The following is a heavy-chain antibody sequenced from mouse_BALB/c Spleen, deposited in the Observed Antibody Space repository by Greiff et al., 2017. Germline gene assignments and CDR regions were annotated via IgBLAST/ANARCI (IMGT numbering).Heavy chain of an antibody. J-gene: IGHJ2*01. CDR1: GFDFSRYW. CDR3: ARIEYGNYVYFDY. CDR2: INPDSSTI. V-gene: IGHV4-1*02. Sequence: EVKLLESGGGLVQPGGSLKLSCAASGFDFSRYWMSWVRQAPGKGLEWIGEINPDSSTINYTPSLKDKFIISRDNAKNTLYLQMSKVRSEDTALYYCARIEYGNYVYFDYWGQGTTLTVSS. D-gene: IGHD2-10*02.